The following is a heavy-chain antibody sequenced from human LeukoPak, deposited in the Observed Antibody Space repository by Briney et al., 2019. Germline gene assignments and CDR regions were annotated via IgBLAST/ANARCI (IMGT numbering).Heavy chain of an antibody. CDR3: VRSGYDYDWFDP. Sequence: SVKVSCKASGGSFSDYSISWVRQAPGQGLEWMGRIIAILDTAHYAQKFQGRFTITADKSTTTVYMELSSLRSDDTAVYYCVRSGYDYDWFDPWGQGTLVSVS. D-gene: IGHD5-12*01. CDR1: GGSFSDYS. CDR2: IIAILDTA. V-gene: IGHV1-69*08. J-gene: IGHJ5*02.